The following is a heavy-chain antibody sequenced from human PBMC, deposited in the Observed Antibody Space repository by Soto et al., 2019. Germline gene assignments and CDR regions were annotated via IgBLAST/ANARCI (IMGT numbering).Heavy chain of an antibody. CDR2: INPNSGGT. J-gene: IGHJ6*02. Sequence: ASVKVSCKASGYSFTGYYIHWVRQAPGQGLEWMGWINPNSGGTIYAQKFRGRVTMTSDTSISTAYMELSRLRSDDTAVYYCARDLTTPLNYIMDVWGQGTKVTVYS. D-gene: IGHD3-22*01. V-gene: IGHV1-2*02. CDR1: GYSFTGYY. CDR3: ARDLTTPLNYIMDV.